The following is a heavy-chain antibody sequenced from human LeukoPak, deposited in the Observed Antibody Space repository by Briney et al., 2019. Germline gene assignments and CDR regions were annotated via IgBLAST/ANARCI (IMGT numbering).Heavy chain of an antibody. CDR1: GFTFSSYA. CDR3: ARTYYYGSGSWNYFDY. Sequence: GGSLRLSCAASGFTFSSYAMSWVRQAPGKGLEWVSAISGSGGSTYYADSVKGRFTISRDNSKNTLYLQMNSLRAEDTAVYYCARTYYYGSGSWNYFDYWGQGTLVTVFS. J-gene: IGHJ4*02. CDR2: ISGSGGST. V-gene: IGHV3-23*01. D-gene: IGHD3-10*01.